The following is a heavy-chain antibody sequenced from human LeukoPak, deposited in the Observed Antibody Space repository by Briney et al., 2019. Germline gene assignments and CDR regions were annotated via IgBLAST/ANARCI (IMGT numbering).Heavy chain of an antibody. V-gene: IGHV1-69*13. D-gene: IGHD3-10*01. CDR2: IIPIFGTA. CDR3: ASAGDGSGSYYNDAFDI. J-gene: IGHJ3*02. CDR1: GGTFSSYA. Sequence: SVKVSCKASGGTFSSYAISWVRQAPGQGPEWMGGIIPIFGTANYAQRFQGRVTITADESTSTAYMELSSLRSEDTAVYYCASAGDGSGSYYNDAFDIWGQGTMVTVSS.